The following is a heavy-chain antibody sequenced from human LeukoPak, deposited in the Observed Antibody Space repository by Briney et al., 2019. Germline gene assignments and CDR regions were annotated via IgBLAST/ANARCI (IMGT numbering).Heavy chain of an antibody. CDR2: IRSKANSYAT. Sequence: GGSLRLSCAASGFTFSGSAMHWVRQASGKGLEWFGRIRSKANSYATAYAASVKGRFTISRDDSKNTAYLQMNSLKTEDTAVYYCTRDSSSSGPAYYYYYMDVWGKGTTVTVSS. J-gene: IGHJ6*03. CDR3: TRDSSSSGPAYYYYYMDV. CDR1: GFTFSGSA. V-gene: IGHV3-73*01. D-gene: IGHD6-6*01.